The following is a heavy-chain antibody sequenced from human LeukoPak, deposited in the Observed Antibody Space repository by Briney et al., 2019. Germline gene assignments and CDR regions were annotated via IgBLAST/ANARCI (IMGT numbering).Heavy chain of an antibody. CDR2: INWNGGST. J-gene: IGHJ4*02. D-gene: IGHD3-22*01. V-gene: IGHV3-20*04. CDR3: ARRDDSSGYHKIFDY. Sequence: GGSLRLSCAASGFTFDDYGMSWVRHAPGKGLEWVSGINWNGGSTGYADSVKGRFTISIDTSKNQFYLKLSSLTAADTAVYYCARRDDSSGYHKIFDYWGPGTLVTVSS. CDR1: GFTFDDYG.